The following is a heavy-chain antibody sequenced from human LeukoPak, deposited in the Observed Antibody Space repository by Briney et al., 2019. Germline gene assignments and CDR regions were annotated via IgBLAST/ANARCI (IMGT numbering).Heavy chain of an antibody. J-gene: IGHJ4*02. CDR1: GFTFSSFA. CDR3: AKDSGRLLYYFDY. D-gene: IGHD5-12*01. CDR2: IRGSGDNT. Sequence: GGSLRLSCAASGFTFSSFAMSWVRQAPGKGLEWVSSIRGSGDNTNYGDSVKGRFTITRDNSKNTLYLQMNSLRAEDTAVYYCAKDSGRLLYYFDYWGQGALVTVSS. V-gene: IGHV3-23*01.